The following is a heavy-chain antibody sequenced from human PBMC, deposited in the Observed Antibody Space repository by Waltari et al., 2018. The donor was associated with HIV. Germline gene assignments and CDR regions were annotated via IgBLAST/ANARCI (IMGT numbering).Heavy chain of an antibody. V-gene: IGHV3-53*02. CDR1: NGTIGNNY. J-gene: IGHJ5*02. D-gene: IGHD2-8*01. CDR3: AIGVRYLGP. Sequence: VTTGGKVIQTGGTLRLPCVGSNGTIGNNYVSWVRQSPEKGLDWVSIIYPDDTVHYSDSVRGRFVISRVRSKNTISLLLNNLLFEDTAVYYCAIGVRYLGPWGQGTLVTVS. CDR2: IYPDDTV.